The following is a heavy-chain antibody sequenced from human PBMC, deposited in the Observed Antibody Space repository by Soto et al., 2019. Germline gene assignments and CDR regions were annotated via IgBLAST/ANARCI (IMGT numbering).Heavy chain of an antibody. CDR3: VRHGSKTLRDCSDP. CDR2: VYATGTS. CDR1: GGSMSKFY. Sequence: SETLSLTCSVSGGSMSKFYWSWIRKTAGKGLEWMGRVYATGTSDYNPSLRSRIAMSVDISKKTFSLRLRSVTAADTGVHSCVRHGSKTLRDCSDPSGQGILETVSS. J-gene: IGHJ5*02. V-gene: IGHV4-4*07. D-gene: IGHD3-10*01.